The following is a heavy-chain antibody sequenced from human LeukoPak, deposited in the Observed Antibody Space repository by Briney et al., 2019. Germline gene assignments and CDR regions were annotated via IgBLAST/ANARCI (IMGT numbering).Heavy chain of an antibody. Sequence: ASVTVSCKYSGYTFTGYYMHWVRQAPGQGLEWMGWINPNSGGTNYAQNFQGRVTMTRDTSISTAYMELSRRRCHDTAVYYCAGHYGGNGHDAFDIWGQGTMVTVSS. CDR2: INPNSGGT. CDR1: GYTFTGYY. V-gene: IGHV1-2*02. J-gene: IGHJ3*02. D-gene: IGHD4-23*01. CDR3: AGHYGGNGHDAFDI.